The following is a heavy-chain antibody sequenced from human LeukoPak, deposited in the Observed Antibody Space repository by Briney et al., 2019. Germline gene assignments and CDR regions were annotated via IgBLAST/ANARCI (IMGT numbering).Heavy chain of an antibody. V-gene: IGHV3-30-3*01. CDR2: MSYDGSNK. J-gene: IGHJ4*02. Sequence: PGGSLRLSCAASGFTFSSYAIHWVRQAPGKGLEWVAVMSYDGSNKYYADSVKGRFTISRDNSKNTLYLQMNSLRAEDTAVYYCARDISYGTGAYFDYWGQGILVTVSS. CDR3: ARDISYGTGAYFDY. CDR1: GFTFSSYA. D-gene: IGHD3-10*01.